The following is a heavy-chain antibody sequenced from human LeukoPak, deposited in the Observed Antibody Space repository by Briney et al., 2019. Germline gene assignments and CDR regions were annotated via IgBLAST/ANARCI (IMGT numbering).Heavy chain of an antibody. CDR3: ARDSSVDY. Sequence: GGSLRLSCAASGFTFSTNEMNWVPQAPGKGLEWVSYISSSGSTKNYAESVKGRFTISRDNAKNSLYLQMNSLRAEDMSVYYCARDSSVDYWGQGTLVTVSS. CDR1: GFTFSTNE. J-gene: IGHJ4*02. D-gene: IGHD6-19*01. CDR2: ISSSGSTK. V-gene: IGHV3-48*03.